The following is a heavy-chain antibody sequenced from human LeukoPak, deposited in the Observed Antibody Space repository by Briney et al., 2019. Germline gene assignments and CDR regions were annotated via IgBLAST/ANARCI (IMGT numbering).Heavy chain of an antibody. V-gene: IGHV1-2*06. D-gene: IGHD3-22*01. J-gene: IGHJ1*01. CDR1: GYTFTSYA. Sequence: GASVKVSCKASGYTFTSYAMNWVRQAPGQGLEWMGRINPNSGGTNYAQKFQGRVTMTRDTSISTAYMELSRLRSDDTAVYYCARAYYDSSGYSRQVCQHWGQGTLVTVSS. CDR3: ARAYYDSSGYSRQVCQH. CDR2: INPNSGGT.